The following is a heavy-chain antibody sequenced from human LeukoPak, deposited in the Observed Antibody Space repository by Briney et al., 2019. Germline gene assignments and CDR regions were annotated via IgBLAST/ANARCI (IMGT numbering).Heavy chain of an antibody. Sequence: ASVKVSCKASGGTFSSYAISWVRQAPGQGLEWMGRIIPILGIANYAQKFQGRVTVTADESTSTAYMELSSLRSEDTAVYYCARLGTAAAGTVYWGQGTLVTVSS. CDR3: ARLGTAAAGTVY. V-gene: IGHV1-69*04. CDR2: IIPILGIA. D-gene: IGHD6-13*01. CDR1: GGTFSSYA. J-gene: IGHJ4*02.